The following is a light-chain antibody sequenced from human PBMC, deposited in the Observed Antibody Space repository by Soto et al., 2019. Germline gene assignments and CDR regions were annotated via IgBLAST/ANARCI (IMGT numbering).Light chain of an antibody. CDR3: SSADDSLNVV. CDR1: STPDASNT. Sequence: QSVLTQPPSASRTPGQRVTISYSGSSTPDASNTINWYQQLPGTATKRHIHTNNQRPSVVPDRFTGSNSGNSASLAISGLLSEDEADYYWSSADDSLNVVFGGGTNVTVL. J-gene: IGLJ2*01. CDR2: TNN. V-gene: IGLV1-44*01.